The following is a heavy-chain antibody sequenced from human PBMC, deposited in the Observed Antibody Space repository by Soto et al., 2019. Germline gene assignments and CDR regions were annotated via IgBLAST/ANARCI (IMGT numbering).Heavy chain of an antibody. V-gene: IGHV4-59*08. CDR1: GGTISSHD. J-gene: IGHJ6*03. CDR3: ASLAIVVVPAALPYYYMDV. D-gene: IGHD2-2*03. CDR2: IYYSGST. Sequence: PSLILCLTWTVLGGTISSHDWSWIRKQTGKGLEWIGYIYYSGSTNYNPSLKSRVTISVDTSKNQFSLKLSSVTAADTAVYYCASLAIVVVPAALPYYYMDVWGKGTTVTVTS.